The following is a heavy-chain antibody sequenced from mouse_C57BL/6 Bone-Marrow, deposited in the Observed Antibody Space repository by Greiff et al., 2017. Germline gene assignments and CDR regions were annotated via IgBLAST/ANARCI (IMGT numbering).Heavy chain of an antibody. D-gene: IGHD1-1*01. CDR3: ASLYYSGSFPAWFAY. CDR2: IDPSDSYT. J-gene: IGHJ3*01. CDR1: GYTFTSYW. Sequence: QVQLQQPGAELVMPGASVKLSCKASGYTFTSYWMHWVKQRPGQGLEWIGEIDPSDSYTNYNQKFKGKSTMTVDKSSSTAYMQLSSLASKDSAVYDSASLYYSGSFPAWFAYWGQGTLVTVSA. V-gene: IGHV1-69*01.